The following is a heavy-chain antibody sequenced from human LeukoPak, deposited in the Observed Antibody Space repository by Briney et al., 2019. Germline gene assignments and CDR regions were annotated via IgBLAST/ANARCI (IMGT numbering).Heavy chain of an antibody. D-gene: IGHD3-10*01. J-gene: IGHJ4*02. Sequence: SETLSLTCAVSGYSTSSGYYWGWIRPPPGKGLEWIGSIYHSGSTYYNPSLKSRVTISVDTSKNQFSLKLSSVTAADTAVYYCARGRGDYSDYWGQGTLVTVSS. CDR3: ARGRGDYSDY. V-gene: IGHV4-38-2*01. CDR1: GYSTSSGYY. CDR2: IYHSGST.